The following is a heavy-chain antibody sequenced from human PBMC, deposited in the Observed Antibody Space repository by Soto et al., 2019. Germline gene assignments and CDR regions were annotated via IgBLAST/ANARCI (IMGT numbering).Heavy chain of an antibody. D-gene: IGHD3-22*01. V-gene: IGHV4-59*08. J-gene: IGHJ4*02. Sequence: QVQLQESGPGLVKPSETLSLTCTVSGGSISRYYWSLIRQPPGKGLEWIGFIYYRGSTNYNPSLKSRVTISVDTSKNQFSLKLSSVTAADTAVYYCARHKGGYYPFDYWGQGTLVTVSS. CDR2: IYYRGST. CDR3: ARHKGGYYPFDY. CDR1: GGSISRYY.